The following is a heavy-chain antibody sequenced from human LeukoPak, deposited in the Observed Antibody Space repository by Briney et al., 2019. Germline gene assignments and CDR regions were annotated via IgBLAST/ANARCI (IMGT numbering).Heavy chain of an antibody. CDR1: GYSFTSYW. CDR3: ARTGTFDI. CDR2: IYPGDSDT. J-gene: IGHJ3*02. Sequence: PGESLKISCRGSGYSFTSYWIAWVRQMPGKGLECMGLIYPGDSDTRYSPAFQGKVTISADKSISTAYLQWSSLKASDTAMYYCARTGTFDIWGQGTMVTVSS. V-gene: IGHV5-51*03.